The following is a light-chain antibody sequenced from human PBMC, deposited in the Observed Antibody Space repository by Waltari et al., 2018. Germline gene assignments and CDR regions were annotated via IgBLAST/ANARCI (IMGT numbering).Light chain of an antibody. CDR1: SSNIGAGTD. J-gene: IGLJ3*02. CDR2: GNS. CDR3: QSYDSSLSGSV. Sequence: QSVLTQPPSVSGAPGQRVTIACTGSSSNIGAGTDVHWYQQLPGTAPKLLSYGNSHRPSGVPDRFSGSKSGTSASLAITGLQAEDEADYYCQSYDSSLSGSVFGGGTKLTVL. V-gene: IGLV1-40*01.